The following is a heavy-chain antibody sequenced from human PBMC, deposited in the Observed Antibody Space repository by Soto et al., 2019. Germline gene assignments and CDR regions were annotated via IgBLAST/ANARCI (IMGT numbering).Heavy chain of an antibody. J-gene: IGHJ5*02. CDR3: AKSLRSYGDYFRRVRVGWFAP. V-gene: IGHV3-30*18. CDR1: GFTFSSYG. CDR2: ISYDGSNK. Sequence: GGSLRLSCAASGFTFSSYGMHWVRQAPGKGLEWVAVISYDGSNKYYADSVKGRLTISRDNSKNTLYLQMNSLRAEDTAVYYCAKSLRSYGDYFRRVRVGWFAPWGQGTLVTVSS. D-gene: IGHD4-17*01.